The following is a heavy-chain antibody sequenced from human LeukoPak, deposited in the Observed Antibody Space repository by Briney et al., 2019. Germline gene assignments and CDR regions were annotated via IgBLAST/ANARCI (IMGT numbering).Heavy chain of an antibody. J-gene: IGHJ4*02. CDR2: MNPNSGNT. D-gene: IGHD5-18*01. Sequence: ASVTVSCTASGYTFTIYDINWVRQAPGQGLEWMGWMNPNSGNTGYAQKFQGRVTMTRNTSISTAYMELSSLRSEDTAVYYCARGRGKNKGYSYGYTGDYWGQGTLVTVSS. CDR3: ARGRGKNKGYSYGYTGDY. V-gene: IGHV1-8*01. CDR1: GYTFTIYD.